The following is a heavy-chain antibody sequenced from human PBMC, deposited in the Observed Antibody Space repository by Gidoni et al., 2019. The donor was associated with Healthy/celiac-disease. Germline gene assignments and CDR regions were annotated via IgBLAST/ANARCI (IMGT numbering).Heavy chain of an antibody. Sequence: QVQLVESGGGVVRPGRSLRLSCAASGCNLRSYGMYWVRHAPGKGLGGVAVIQYDGSNKYYADSVKGRFTISRDNSKNTLYLQMNSLRAEDTAVYYCAKDPSSGYYDSSGYYDYWGQGTLVTVPS. D-gene: IGHD3-22*01. J-gene: IGHJ4*02. CDR3: AKDPSSGYYDSSGYYDY. CDR1: GCNLRSYG. V-gene: IGHV3-30*18. CDR2: IQYDGSNK.